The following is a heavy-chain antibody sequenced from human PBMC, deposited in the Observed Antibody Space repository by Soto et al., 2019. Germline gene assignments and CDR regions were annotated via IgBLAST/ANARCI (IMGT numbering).Heavy chain of an antibody. CDR1: GFTFSSYA. CDR2: ISYDGSNK. D-gene: IGHD3-3*01. V-gene: IGHV3-30-3*01. Sequence: VQLVESGGGVVQPGRSLRLSCAASGFTFSSYAMHWVRQAPGKGLEWVAVISYDGSNKYYADSVKGRFTISRDNSKNTLYLQMNSLRAEDTAVYYCARGEPYDFWSGYYKYYYYGMDVWGQGTTVTVSS. J-gene: IGHJ6*02. CDR3: ARGEPYDFWSGYYKYYYYGMDV.